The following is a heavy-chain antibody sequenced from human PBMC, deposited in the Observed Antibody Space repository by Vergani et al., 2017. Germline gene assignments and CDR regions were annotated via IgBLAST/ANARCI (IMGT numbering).Heavy chain of an antibody. V-gene: IGHV5-10-1*03. D-gene: IGHD3-3*01. CDR1: GYSFTSYW. J-gene: IGHJ3*02. Sequence: EVQLVQSGAEVKKPGESLRISCKGSGYSFTSYWISWVRQMPGKGLEWMGRIDPSDSYTNYSPSFQGHVTISADKSISTAYLQWSSLKASDTAMYYCARRPFGVVSHDAFDIWGQGTMVTVSS. CDR3: ARRPFGVVSHDAFDI. CDR2: IDPSDSYT.